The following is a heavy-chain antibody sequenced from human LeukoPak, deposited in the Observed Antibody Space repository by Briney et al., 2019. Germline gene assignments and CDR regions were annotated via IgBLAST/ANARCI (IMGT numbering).Heavy chain of an antibody. D-gene: IGHD2-2*01. J-gene: IGHJ6*03. V-gene: IGHV1-2*02. CDR3: ARDPGYCSSTSCYWGYYYYYYMDV. CDR1: GYTFTGYY. CDR2: INPNSGDT. Sequence: GASVKVSCKASGYTFTGYYMHWVRQAPGQGLEWMGWINPNSGDTNYAQKFQGRVTMTRDTSISTAYMELSRLRSDDTAVYYCARDPGYCSSTSCYWGYYYYYYMDVWGKGTTVTVSS.